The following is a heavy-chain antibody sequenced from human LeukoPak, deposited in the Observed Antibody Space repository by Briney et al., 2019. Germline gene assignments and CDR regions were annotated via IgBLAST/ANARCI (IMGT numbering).Heavy chain of an antibody. CDR1: GFTFSSYW. CDR2: INDDGSST. V-gene: IGHV3-74*01. D-gene: IGHD3-22*01. CDR3: TRGGFYYDSSGYFPHFFDS. J-gene: IGHJ4*02. Sequence: PGGSLRLSCTASGFTFSSYWMHWVRQRPGKGLVWVSRINDDGSSTGYADFAEGRFTISRDNAKNTLYLQISGLRARDTALYYCTRGGFYYDSSGYFPHFFDSWGQGTLVTVSS.